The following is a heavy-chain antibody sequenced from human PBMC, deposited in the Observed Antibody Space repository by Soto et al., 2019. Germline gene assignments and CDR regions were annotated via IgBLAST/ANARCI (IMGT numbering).Heavy chain of an antibody. Sequence: VGSLRLSCAASGFSFSTSEMSWVRQTPGKGLECLSYISRSGETIHYADSVKGRFTVSRDNAINSLYLEMTSLRADDTAIYYCASVWSGYSGVAYWGQGTLVTVSS. J-gene: IGHJ4*02. CDR2: ISRSGETI. CDR1: GFSFSTSE. V-gene: IGHV3-48*03. D-gene: IGHD3-3*01. CDR3: ASVWSGYSGVAY.